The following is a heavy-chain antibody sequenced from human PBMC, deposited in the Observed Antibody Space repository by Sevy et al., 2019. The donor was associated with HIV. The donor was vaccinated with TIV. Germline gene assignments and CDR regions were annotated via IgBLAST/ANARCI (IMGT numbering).Heavy chain of an antibody. CDR2: ISSSGSTM. CDR3: GREGICRGWFDP. D-gene: IGHD3-10*01. CDR1: GFTFSSYE. Sequence: GGSLRLSCAASGFTFSSYEMNWVRQAPGKGLEWVSYISSSGSTMYYADSVKGRFTISRDNAKNSLYLQMNSLRAEDTAVYYCGREGICRGWFDPWGQGTLVTVSS. V-gene: IGHV3-48*03. J-gene: IGHJ5*02.